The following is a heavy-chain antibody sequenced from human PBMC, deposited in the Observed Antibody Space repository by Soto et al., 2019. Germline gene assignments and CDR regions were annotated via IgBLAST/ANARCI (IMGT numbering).Heavy chain of an antibody. CDR1: GCSFSDAW. Sequence: GGSLRLSCAASGCSFSDAWGTWVRRAPGAGLEWVGHIKREADGGTTDYAAPAKARSTTTRHATRTPGYLQMHSRRTEHTAVDHCTTDPHPTATTYWGQGT. J-gene: IGHJ4*02. V-gene: IGHV3-15*01. CDR3: TTDPHPTATTY. CDR2: IKREADGGTT.